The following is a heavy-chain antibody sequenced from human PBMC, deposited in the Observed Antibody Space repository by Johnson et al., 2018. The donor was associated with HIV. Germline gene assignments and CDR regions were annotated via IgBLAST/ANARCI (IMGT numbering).Heavy chain of an antibody. CDR2: ISYDETNQ. CDR3: AKDRTDRRYSSSRGAFDI. CDR1: GFTFSSYG. V-gene: IGHV3-30*18. Sequence: QVQLVESGGGVVQPGRSLRLSCVASGFTFSSYGMHWVRQAPGKGLEWVAVISYDETNQYYADSVKGRFTISRDNSKNTLYLQMNSLRAEDTAGYYCAKDRTDRRYSSSRGAFDIWGQGTMVTVSS. J-gene: IGHJ3*02. D-gene: IGHD6-13*01.